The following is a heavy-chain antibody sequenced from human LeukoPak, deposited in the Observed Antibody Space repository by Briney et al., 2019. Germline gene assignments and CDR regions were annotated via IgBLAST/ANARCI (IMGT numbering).Heavy chain of an antibody. V-gene: IGHV3-21*01. CDR1: GFTFGSYS. D-gene: IGHD5-12*01. CDR3: VRRGPNNSGLDY. J-gene: IGHJ4*02. Sequence: PGGSLRLSCAASGFTFGSYSFNWVRQAPGKGLEWVASITSTSTYIYYADSVRGRFAVSRDNAKNSLYLQMNSLRAEDTAVFYCVRRGPNNSGLDYWGQGTLVTVSS. CDR2: ITSTSTYI.